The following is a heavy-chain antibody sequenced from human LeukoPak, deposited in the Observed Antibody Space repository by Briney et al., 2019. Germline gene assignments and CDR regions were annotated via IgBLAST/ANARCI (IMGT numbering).Heavy chain of an antibody. CDR3: AKDPTVRGWYYYGMDV. CDR1: GFTVSSNY. Sequence: GGSLRLSCAASGFTVSSNYMSWVRQAPGKGLEWVSVIYSGGSTYYADSVKGRFTISRDNSKNTLYLQMNSLRAEDTAVYYCAKDPTVRGWYYYGMDVWGQGTTVTVSS. CDR2: IYSGGST. J-gene: IGHJ6*02. V-gene: IGHV3-53*01. D-gene: IGHD1-26*01.